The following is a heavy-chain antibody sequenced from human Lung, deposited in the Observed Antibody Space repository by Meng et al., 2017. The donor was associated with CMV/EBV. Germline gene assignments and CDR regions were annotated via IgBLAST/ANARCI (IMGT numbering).Heavy chain of an antibody. CDR1: GYTFSTYT. J-gene: IGHJ5*02. Sequence: QGQLVQPGEELKKPGASVKVSCKAAGYTFSTYTINWVRQAHGRGLEWMGWISTNTGTPTYTQGFTGRFVFSLDTSVSTAYLQISSLKAEDTAVYYCARGGNFDPWGQGTLVTVSS. D-gene: IGHD2/OR15-2a*01. CDR3: ARGGNFDP. CDR2: ISTNTGTP. V-gene: IGHV7-4-1*02.